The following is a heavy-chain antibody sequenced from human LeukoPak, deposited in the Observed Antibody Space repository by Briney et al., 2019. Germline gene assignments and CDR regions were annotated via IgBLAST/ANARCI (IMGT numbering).Heavy chain of an antibody. D-gene: IGHD4-17*01. V-gene: IGHV4-38-2*02. CDR2: IYHSGST. CDR1: GYSISSGYY. Sequence: SETLSLTCTVSGYSISSGYYWGWIRQPPGKGLEWIGSIYHSGSTYYNPSLKSRVTISVDTSKNQFSLKLSSVTAADTAVYYCASKGPYGDDAFDIWGQGTMVTVSS. CDR3: ASKGPYGDDAFDI. J-gene: IGHJ3*02.